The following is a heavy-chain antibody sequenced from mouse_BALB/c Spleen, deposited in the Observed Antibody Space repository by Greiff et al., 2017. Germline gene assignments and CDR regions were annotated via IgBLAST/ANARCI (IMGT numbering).Heavy chain of an antibody. J-gene: IGHJ3*01. CDR2: IYPYNGGT. CDR3: ASPRGLGLAY. Sequence: EVQLQQSGPELVKPGASVKISCKASGYTFTDYNMHWVKQSHGKSLEWIGYIYPYNGGTGYNQKFKSKATLTVDNSSSTAYMELRSLTSEDSAVYYCASPRGLGLAYWGQGTLVTVSA. V-gene: IGHV1S29*02. D-gene: IGHD3-1*01. CDR1: GYTFTDYN.